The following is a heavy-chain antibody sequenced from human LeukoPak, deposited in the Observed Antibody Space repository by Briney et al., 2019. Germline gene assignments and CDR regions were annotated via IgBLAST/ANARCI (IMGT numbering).Heavy chain of an antibody. CDR2: IYYSGST. J-gene: IGHJ4*02. CDR1: GGSISSYY. CDR3: ARTRLTRGYSYGYDYFDY. D-gene: IGHD5-18*01. V-gene: IGHV4-59*01. Sequence: SETLSLTCTVPGGSISSYYWSWIRQPPGKGLEWIGHIYYSGSTNYNPSLKSRVTISVDTSKNQFSLKLSSVTAADTAVYYCARTRLTRGYSYGYDYFDYWGQGTLVTVSS.